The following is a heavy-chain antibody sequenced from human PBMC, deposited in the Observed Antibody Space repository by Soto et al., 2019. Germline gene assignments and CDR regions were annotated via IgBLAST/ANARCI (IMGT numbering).Heavy chain of an antibody. CDR2: INPNSGGT. CDR3: ARDVRGNEVYDFWSGPYYYMDV. CDR1: GYTFTGYY. V-gene: IGHV1-2*04. J-gene: IGHJ6*03. Sequence: ASVKVSCKASGYTFTGYYMHWVRQAPGQGLEWMGWINPNSGGTNYAQKFQGWVTMTRDTSISIAYMELSRLRSDDTAVYYCARDVRGNEVYDFWSGPYYYMDVWGKGTTVTVSS. D-gene: IGHD3-3*01.